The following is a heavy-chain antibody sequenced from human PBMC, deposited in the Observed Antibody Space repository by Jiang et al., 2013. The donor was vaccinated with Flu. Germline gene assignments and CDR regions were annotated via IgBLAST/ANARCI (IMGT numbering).Heavy chain of an antibody. J-gene: IGHJ4*02. CDR3: ARSSHLVVYALDF. CDR1: GFALTTSEMC. Sequence: PTQTLTLTCTFSGFALTTSEMCVTWIRQSPGKALEWLARICGDDDPEFSTSLKTRLSVSRDTSKNQVVLTMTNMYPVDTGTYFCARSSHLVVYALDFWGQGTLVTVSS. CDR2: ICGDDDP. D-gene: IGHD2-8*01. V-gene: IGHV2-70*11.